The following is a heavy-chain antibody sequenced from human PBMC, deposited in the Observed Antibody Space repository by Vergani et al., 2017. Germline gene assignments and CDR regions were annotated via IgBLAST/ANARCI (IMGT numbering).Heavy chain of an antibody. J-gene: IGHJ2*01. V-gene: IGHV3-30-3*01. D-gene: IGHD3-22*01. Sequence: VQLVESGGGVVKPGRSLRLSCAASGFTFSSYAMHWVRQAPGKGLGWVAVISYDGSNKYYADSVKGRFTISRDNSKNTLYLQMNSLRAEDTAVYYCARGADDSSGYPPSNWYFDLWGRGTLVTVSS. CDR3: ARGADDSSGYPPSNWYFDL. CDR1: GFTFSSYA. CDR2: ISYDGSNK.